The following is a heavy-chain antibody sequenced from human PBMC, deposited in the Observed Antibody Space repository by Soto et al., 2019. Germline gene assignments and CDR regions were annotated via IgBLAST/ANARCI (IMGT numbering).Heavy chain of an antibody. J-gene: IGHJ5*02. Sequence: SVKVSCKASGYTFTYRYLHWVRQAPGQALEWMGWITPFNGNTNYAQKFQDRVTITRDRSMSTAYMELSSLRSEDTAMYYCARSDEDSSSWSWFDPWGQGALVTVSS. D-gene: IGHD6-13*01. CDR2: ITPFNGNT. CDR3: ARSDEDSSSWSWFDP. V-gene: IGHV1-45*02. CDR1: GYTFTYRY.